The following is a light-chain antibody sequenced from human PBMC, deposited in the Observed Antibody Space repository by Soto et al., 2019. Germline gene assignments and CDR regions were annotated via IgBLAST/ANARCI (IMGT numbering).Light chain of an antibody. CDR1: QGIYSR. CDR3: QQTDDSPLT. Sequence: DLQMTQSPSSVAASVGDTVTITCRASQGIYSRLAWYQQKPGKAPELLIYATSTLQNGVPSRFSGSGFGTDFTLSISSLQPEDSASYFCQQTDDSPLTFGGGTKVEI. V-gene: IGKV1D-12*01. J-gene: IGKJ4*01. CDR2: ATS.